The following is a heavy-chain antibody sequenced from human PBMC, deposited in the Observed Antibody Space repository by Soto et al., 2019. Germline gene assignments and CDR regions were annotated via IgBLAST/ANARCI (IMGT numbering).Heavy chain of an antibody. V-gene: IGHV1-18*01. CDR3: AREGVAPYYYGMDV. D-gene: IGHD5-12*01. Sequence: ASVKVSCKASGYTFTRSGISWVRQAPGQGPEWMGWISSYNGDTNYAQTFQGRVTMTTDTSTSTAYMELRSLRSDDTAVYYCAREGVAPYYYGMDVWGQGTRVTVSS. J-gene: IGHJ6*02. CDR2: ISSYNGDT. CDR1: GYTFTRSG.